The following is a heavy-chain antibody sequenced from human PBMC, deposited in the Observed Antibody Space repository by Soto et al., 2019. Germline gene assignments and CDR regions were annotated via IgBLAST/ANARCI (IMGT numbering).Heavy chain of an antibody. CDR2: IYYSGST. V-gene: IGHV4-39*01. CDR1: GGSISSSSYY. CDR3: ARVGALVTAQGWIDP. D-gene: IGHD2-21*02. J-gene: IGHJ5*02. Sequence: SETLSLTCTVSGGSISSSSYYWGWIRQPPGKGLEWIGSIYYSGSTHNNPSLKSRVTLSVDTSKNQFSLRLRSVTAADTAVYYCARVGALVTAQGWIDPWGQGTLVTVSS.